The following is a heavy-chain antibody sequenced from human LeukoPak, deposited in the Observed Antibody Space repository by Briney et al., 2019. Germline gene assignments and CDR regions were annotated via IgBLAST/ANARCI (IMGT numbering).Heavy chain of an antibody. J-gene: IGHJ4*02. V-gene: IGHV4-34*01. D-gene: IGHD5-18*01. CDR1: GGSFSGYY. Sequence: SETLSLTCAVSGGSFSGYYWSWIRQPPGKGLEWIGEINHSGSTNYNPSLKSRVTISVDTSKNQFSLKLSSVTAADTAVYYCARLDAFTAMVFDYWGQGTLVTVSS. CDR2: INHSGST. CDR3: ARLDAFTAMVFDY.